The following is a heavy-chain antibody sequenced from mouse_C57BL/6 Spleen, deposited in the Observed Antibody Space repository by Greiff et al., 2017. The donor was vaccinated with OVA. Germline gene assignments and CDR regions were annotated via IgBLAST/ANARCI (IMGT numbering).Heavy chain of an antibody. CDR1: GYAFSSYW. J-gene: IGHJ4*01. Sequence: QVQLQQSGAELVKPGASVKISCKASGYAFSSYWMNWVKQRPGKGLEWIGQIYPVDGDTNYNGKFKGKATLNADKSSSTAYMQLSSLTSEDSAVYFCANYYGSSYGAMDYWGQGTAVTVSS. CDR2: IYPVDGDT. CDR3: ANYYGSSYGAMDY. D-gene: IGHD1-1*01. V-gene: IGHV1-80*01.